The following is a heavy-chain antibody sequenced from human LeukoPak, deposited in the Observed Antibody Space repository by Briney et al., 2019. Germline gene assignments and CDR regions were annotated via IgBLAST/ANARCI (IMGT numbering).Heavy chain of an antibody. CDR2: IIPIFGTA. CDR3: ARYYYGSGSKYYFDY. J-gene: IGHJ4*02. CDR1: GGTFSSYA. Sequence: SVKVSCKPSGGTFSSYAISWVRQAPGQGLEWMGGIIPIFGTANYAQKFQGRVTITADESTSTTYMELSSLRSEDTAVYYCARYYYGSGSKYYFDYWGQGTLVTVSS. D-gene: IGHD3-10*01. V-gene: IGHV1-69*13.